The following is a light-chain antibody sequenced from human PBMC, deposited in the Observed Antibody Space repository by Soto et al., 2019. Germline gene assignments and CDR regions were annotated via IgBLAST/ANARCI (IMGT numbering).Light chain of an antibody. CDR1: QNIDNN. Sequence: EIVMTQSPATLSVSPGDRVTLFCRASQNIDNNLAWYQQRPGQPPRLLIYGASTRANGIPARFSGSGSGTEFTLTISSLQSEDFAAYCCQQYNNWPPLTFGGGTKVEIK. CDR2: GAS. V-gene: IGKV3D-15*01. CDR3: QQYNNWPPLT. J-gene: IGKJ4*01.